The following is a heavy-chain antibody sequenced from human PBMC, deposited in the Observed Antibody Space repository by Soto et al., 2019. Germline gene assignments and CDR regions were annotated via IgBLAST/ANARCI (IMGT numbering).Heavy chain of an antibody. Sequence: GVSLRLSFAASGFTFSSYAMSWFRQAPGKGLEWVSAISGSGGSTYYADSVKGRFTISRDNSKNTLYLQMNSLRAEDTAVYYCAKGGLPSFDYWGQGTLVTVSS. J-gene: IGHJ4*02. D-gene: IGHD5-18*01. CDR1: GFTFSSYA. V-gene: IGHV3-23*01. CDR3: AKGGLPSFDY. CDR2: ISGSGGST.